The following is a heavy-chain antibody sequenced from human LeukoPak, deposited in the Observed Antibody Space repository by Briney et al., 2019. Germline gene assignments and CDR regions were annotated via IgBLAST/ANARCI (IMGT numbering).Heavy chain of an antibody. J-gene: IGHJ4*02. V-gene: IGHV4-31*03. CDR1: GGSISSGGYY. CDR2: IYYSGST. CDR3: ARDRGSAGGFDF. D-gene: IGHD6-13*01. Sequence: SQTLSLTCTVSGGSISSGGYYWSWIRQHPGKGLEWIGYIYYSGSTNYNPSLKNRVTISRDTSKNQLSLKLSSVTAADTAVYYCARDRGSAGGFDFWGQGALVTVSS.